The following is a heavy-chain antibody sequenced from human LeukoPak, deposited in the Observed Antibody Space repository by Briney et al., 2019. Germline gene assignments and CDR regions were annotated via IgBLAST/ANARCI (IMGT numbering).Heavy chain of an antibody. Sequence: GGSLRLSCAASGFTFSSYGMHWVRQAPGKGVEWVAFIRYDGSNKYYADSVKGRFTISRDNSTNTLYLQMSSLRAEDTAVYYCAKSEQSVGYDFWSGKPDYYFDYWGQATLVTVSS. J-gene: IGHJ4*02. V-gene: IGHV3-30*02. CDR1: GFTFSSYG. CDR3: AKSEQSVGYDFWSGKPDYYFDY. CDR2: IRYDGSNK. D-gene: IGHD3-3*01.